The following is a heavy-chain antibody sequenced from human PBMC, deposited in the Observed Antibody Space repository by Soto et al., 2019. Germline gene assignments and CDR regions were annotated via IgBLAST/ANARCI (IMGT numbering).Heavy chain of an antibody. CDR3: ASDPPPENVGDYPLYYFDY. CDR2: IWYDGSNK. D-gene: IGHD4-17*01. CDR1: GFAFISYG. J-gene: IGHJ4*02. V-gene: IGHV3-33*01. Sequence: GGSLRLSCAASGFAFISYGMHWVRQAPGKGLEWVAVIWYDGSNKYYADSVKGRFTISRDNSKNTLYLQMNSLRAEDTAVYYCASDPPPENVGDYPLYYFDYWGQGT.